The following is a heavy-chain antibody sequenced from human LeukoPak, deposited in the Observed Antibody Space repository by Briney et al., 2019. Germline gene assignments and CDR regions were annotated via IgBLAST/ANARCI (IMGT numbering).Heavy chain of an antibody. J-gene: IGHJ6*02. CDR2: MNPNSGNT. D-gene: IGHD3-3*01. CDR1: GYTFTSYD. V-gene: IGHV1-8*01. Sequence: ASVKVSCKASGYTFTSYDINWVRQATGQGLEWMGWMNPNSGNTGYAQKFQGRVTMTRNTSISTAYMELSSLRSEDTAVYYCARGQLYYDFWSGYYYYYGMDVWGQGTTVTVSS. CDR3: ARGQLYYDFWSGYYYYYGMDV.